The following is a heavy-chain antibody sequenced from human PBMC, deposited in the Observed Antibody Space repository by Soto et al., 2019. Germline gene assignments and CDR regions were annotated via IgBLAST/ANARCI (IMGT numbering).Heavy chain of an antibody. CDR3: VRDGLDYYDTERLYFDK. V-gene: IGHV3-21*01. J-gene: IGHJ4*02. CDR1: GFNFITYS. D-gene: IGHD3-22*01. Sequence: NPGGSLRLSCAASGFNFITYSLNWGRQAPGKGLEWVASISSSAIYIDYADSVKGRFTISRDNANNSLYLQMNSLRAEDTATYYCVRDGLDYYDTERLYFDKWGQGTLVTVSS. CDR2: ISSSAIYI.